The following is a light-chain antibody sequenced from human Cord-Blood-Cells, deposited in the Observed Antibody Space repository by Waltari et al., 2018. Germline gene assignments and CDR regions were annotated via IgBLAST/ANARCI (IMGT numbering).Light chain of an antibody. V-gene: IGLV1-47*01. J-gene: IGLJ3*02. CDR2: RNN. CDR1: SSNIGSNY. CDR3: AAWDDSLSGPWV. Sequence: QSVLTQPPSASGTPGQRVTISCSGSSSNIGSNYVYWYQQLPGTAPKPLTYRNNQRPSGVPDRFSGSKSGTSASLAISGLRSEDEADYYCAAWDDSLSGPWVFGGGTKLTVL.